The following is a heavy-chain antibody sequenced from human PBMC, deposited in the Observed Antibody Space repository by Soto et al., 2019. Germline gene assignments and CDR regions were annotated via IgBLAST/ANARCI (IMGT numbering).Heavy chain of an antibody. V-gene: IGHV4-30-4*01. Sequence: SETLSLTCTVSGGSISNGDYYWSWIRQPPGKGLERIGHIHYSGSTYHNPSLKNRLTILVDTSKKQFSLKLTSVTAADTAVYYCGRAHRDLQQLVHYYYSMDVWGQGTTVT. CDR1: GGSISNGDYY. D-gene: IGHD6-13*01. J-gene: IGHJ6*02. CDR3: GRAHRDLQQLVHYYYSMDV. CDR2: IHYSGST.